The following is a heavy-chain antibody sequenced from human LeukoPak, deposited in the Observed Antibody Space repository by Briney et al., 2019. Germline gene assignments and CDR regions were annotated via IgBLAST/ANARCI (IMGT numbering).Heavy chain of an antibody. J-gene: IGHJ4*02. V-gene: IGHV4-59*11. CDR3: AREEAMID. Sequence: SETLSLTCTVSGGSISSHYWSWIRQPPGKGLEWIGYIYYSGSTNYNPSLKSRVTISVDTSKNQFSLKLSSVTAVDTAVYYCAREEAMIDWGQGTLVTVSS. D-gene: IGHD3-22*01. CDR1: GGSISSHY. CDR2: IYYSGST.